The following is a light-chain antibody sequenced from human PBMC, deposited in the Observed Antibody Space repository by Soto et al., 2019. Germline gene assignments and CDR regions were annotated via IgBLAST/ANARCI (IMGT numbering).Light chain of an antibody. J-gene: IGKJ1*01. CDR2: GAS. CDR1: QTISSS. CDR3: QQYNTWPWT. V-gene: IGKV3-15*01. Sequence: EPLMTQSQATLSVSPVARATLFCRASQTISSSLAWYQQKPGQPPRLLIFGASPRATGVPARFSGGGSGTLFTHTISRMQSEDFGVYYCQQYNTWPWTFGQGTIVEIK.